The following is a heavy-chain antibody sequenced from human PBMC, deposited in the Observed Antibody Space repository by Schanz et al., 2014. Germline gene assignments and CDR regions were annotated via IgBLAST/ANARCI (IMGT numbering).Heavy chain of an antibody. CDR1: GFTISSYS. CDR2: IATSSSTR. Sequence: EVHLVESGGGLVKRGGSLRLSCAASGFTISSYSMNWVRQAPGKGLEWLSYIATSSSTRHYADSVKGRVTISRDNAKNSVSLQMRRLRVEDTAVYYCAREEGWGIAAAGPKHYYYGMDVWGQGTTVTVSS. J-gene: IGHJ6*02. CDR3: AREEGWGIAAAGPKHYYYGMDV. V-gene: IGHV3-48*01. D-gene: IGHD6-13*01.